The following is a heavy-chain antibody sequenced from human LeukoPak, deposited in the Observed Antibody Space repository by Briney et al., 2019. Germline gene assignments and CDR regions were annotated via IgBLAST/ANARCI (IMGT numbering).Heavy chain of an antibody. CDR1: GGSISSTTYF. CDR3: ARISLRLGELSSN. V-gene: IGHV4-39*01. D-gene: IGHD3-16*02. CDR2: IYYSGST. Sequence: SETLSLTCTVSGGSISSTTYFWAWIRQPPGKGLEWLANIYYSGSTYYNPSLQSRVTIAMDTYQNQFTRKLYSVTAADTVVYCGARISLRLGELSSNWGEGTLVTVSS. J-gene: IGHJ4*02.